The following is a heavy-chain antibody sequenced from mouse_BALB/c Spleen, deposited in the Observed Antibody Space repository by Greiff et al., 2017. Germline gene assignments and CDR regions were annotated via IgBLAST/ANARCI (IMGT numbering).Heavy chain of an antibody. J-gene: IGHJ3*01. CDR2: IDPFNGGT. Sequence: VQLQQSGPELVKPGASVKISCKASGYSFTSYYMHWVKQSHGKSLEWIGYIDPFNGGTSYNQIFKGKATLTVDKSSSTAYMHLSSLTSEDSAVYNCTRYGVYGTYPAWIAYWGQGTLVTVSA. CDR1: GYSFTSYY. CDR3: TRYGVYGTYPAWIAY. V-gene: IGHV1S135*01. D-gene: IGHD2-1*01.